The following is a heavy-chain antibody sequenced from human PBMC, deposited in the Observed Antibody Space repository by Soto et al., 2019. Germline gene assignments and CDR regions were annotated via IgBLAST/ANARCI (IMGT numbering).Heavy chain of an antibody. V-gene: IGHV3-23*01. CDR1: GFTFSSYA. D-gene: IGHD5-18*01. Sequence: EVQLLESGGGLVQPGGSLRLSCAASGFTFSSYAMSWVRQAPGKGLEWVSAISGSGGSTYYADYVKGRFTISRDNSKNTLYLQMNTLGAEDTAVYCCAKGDVDTAMVDWGGYYFDYWGQGTLVTVSS. J-gene: IGHJ4*02. CDR2: ISGSGGST. CDR3: AKGDVDTAMVDWGGYYFDY.